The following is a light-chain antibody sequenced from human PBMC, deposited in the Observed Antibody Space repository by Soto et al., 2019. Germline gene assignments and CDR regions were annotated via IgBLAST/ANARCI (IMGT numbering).Light chain of an antibody. J-gene: IGKJ1*01. Sequence: ESRLTMAPATPSFSPGERATLSLRASQSVSSNHLAWYQQKPGQAPRLLIYGGSSRATGIPVRFSGSESETDFTLTITRLEPEDFAVYYCQQYSSSRTFGQGTKVDIK. CDR2: GGS. CDR3: QQYSSSRT. CDR1: QSVSSNH. V-gene: IGKV3-20*01.